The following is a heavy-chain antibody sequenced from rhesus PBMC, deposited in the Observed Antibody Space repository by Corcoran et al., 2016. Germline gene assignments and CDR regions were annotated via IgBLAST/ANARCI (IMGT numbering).Heavy chain of an antibody. CDR2: IYPGDSDT. D-gene: IGHD2-21*01. V-gene: IGHV5S1*01. J-gene: IGHJ4*01. CDR3: AKGYCTTSGCSFDY. Sequence: EVQLVQSGAEVKRHGESLRISCKTSGYSFTSSWINWVRQMPGKGLEWMGRIYPGDSDTRYSPSFQGQVTSSADKSLSTTYLQWSSLKASDTATYYCAKGYCTTSGCSFDYWGQGVLVTVSS. CDR1: GYSFTSSW.